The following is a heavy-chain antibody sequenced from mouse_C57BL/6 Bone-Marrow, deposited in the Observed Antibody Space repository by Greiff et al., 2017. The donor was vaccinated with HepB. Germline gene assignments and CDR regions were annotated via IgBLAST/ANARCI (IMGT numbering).Heavy chain of an antibody. Sequence: VQLVESGAELMKPGASVKLSCKATGYTFTGYWIEWVKQRPGHGLEWIGEILPGSGSTYYNEKFKGKATFTADTSSNTAYMQLSSLTTEDSAIYYCARLRLRRGPGFAYWGQGTLVTVSA. V-gene: IGHV1-9*01. J-gene: IGHJ3*01. CDR2: ILPGSGST. CDR1: GYTFTGYW. D-gene: IGHD2-4*01. CDR3: ARLRLRRGPGFAY.